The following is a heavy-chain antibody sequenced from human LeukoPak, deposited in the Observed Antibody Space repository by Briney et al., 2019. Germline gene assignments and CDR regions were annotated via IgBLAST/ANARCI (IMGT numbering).Heavy chain of an antibody. CDR2: ISGSGGST. D-gene: IGHD4-17*01. J-gene: IGHJ4*02. Sequence: GGSLRLSCAASGFTFSSYGMSWVRQAPGKGLEWVSAISGSGGSTYYADSVKGRYTISRDNSKNSLYLRMNSLRAEDTAVYYCARSYGDYVELYFDYWGQGTLVTVSS. CDR1: GFTFSSYG. V-gene: IGHV3-23*01. CDR3: ARSYGDYVELYFDY.